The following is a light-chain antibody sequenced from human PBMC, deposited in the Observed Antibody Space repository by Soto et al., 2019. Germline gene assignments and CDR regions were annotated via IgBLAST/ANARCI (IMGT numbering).Light chain of an antibody. V-gene: IGLV1-40*01. CDR2: GST. Sequence: QSVLTQPSSLSGAPGQRVTISCTGSSSDIGAGSEVHWYQQLPGTAPKLLIFGSTNRPSGVPDRFSGSKSATSASLAITGLQAEDEADYYCQSYDNSLSAYVFGTGTQLTVL. CDR3: QSYDNSLSAYV. CDR1: SSDIGAGSE. J-gene: IGLJ1*01.